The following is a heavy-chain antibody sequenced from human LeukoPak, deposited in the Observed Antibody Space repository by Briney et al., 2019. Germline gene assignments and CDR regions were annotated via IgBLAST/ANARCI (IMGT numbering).Heavy chain of an antibody. CDR2: ISTSSTFI. CDR1: GFSLSSYD. J-gene: IGHJ5*02. V-gene: IGHV3-21*01. D-gene: IGHD2/OR15-2a*01. Sequence: PGGSLRLSCAVSGFSLSSYDMNWVRQAPGKGLEWVSSISTSSTFIYYTYSVKGRFTISRDNAKNSLYLQMNSLSAEDTAVYYCARADCSSSTCYLRSSWFDPWGQGTLVTVSS. CDR3: ARADCSSSTCYLRSSWFDP.